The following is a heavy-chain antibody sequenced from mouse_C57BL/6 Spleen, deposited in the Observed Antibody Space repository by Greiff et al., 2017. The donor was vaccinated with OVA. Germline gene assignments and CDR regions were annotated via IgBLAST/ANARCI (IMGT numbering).Heavy chain of an antibody. Sequence: QVQLQQPGAELVMPGASVKLSCKASGYTFTSYWMHWVKQRPGQGLEWIGEIDPSDSYTTYNQKFKGKSTLTVDKSSSTAYMQLSSLTSEDSAVYYCARGGVSNWFAYWGQGTLVTVSA. CDR3: ARGGVSNWFAY. CDR1: GYTFTSYW. D-gene: IGHD2-5*01. CDR2: IDPSDSYT. J-gene: IGHJ3*01. V-gene: IGHV1-69*01.